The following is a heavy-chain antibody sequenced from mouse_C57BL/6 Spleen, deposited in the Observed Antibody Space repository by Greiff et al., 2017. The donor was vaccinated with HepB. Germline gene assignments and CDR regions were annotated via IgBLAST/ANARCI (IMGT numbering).Heavy chain of an antibody. CDR3: ARTYGSRESYAMDY. Sequence: QVQLQQSGAELAKPGASVKLSCKASGYTFTSYWMHWVKQRPGQGLEWIGYINPSSGYTKYNEKFKSKATLTVDKPSSTAYMQLSSLTSEDSAVYYCARTYGSRESYAMDYWGQGTSVTVSS. V-gene: IGHV1-7*01. J-gene: IGHJ4*01. CDR2: INPSSGYT. D-gene: IGHD1-1*01. CDR1: GYTFTSYW.